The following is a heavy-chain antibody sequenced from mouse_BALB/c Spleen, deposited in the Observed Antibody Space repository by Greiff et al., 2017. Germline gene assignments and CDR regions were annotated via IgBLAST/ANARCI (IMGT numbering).Heavy chain of an antibody. V-gene: IGHV14-3*02. Sequence: VQLQQSGAELVKPGASVKLSCTASGFNIKDTYMHWVKQRPEQGLEWIGRIDPANGNTKYDPKFQGKATITADTSSNTAYLQLSSLTSEDTAVYYCARGGYYGNSAWFAYWGQGTLVTVSA. CDR2: IDPANGNT. J-gene: IGHJ3*01. CDR1: GFNIKDTY. CDR3: ARGGYYGNSAWFAY. D-gene: IGHD2-1*01.